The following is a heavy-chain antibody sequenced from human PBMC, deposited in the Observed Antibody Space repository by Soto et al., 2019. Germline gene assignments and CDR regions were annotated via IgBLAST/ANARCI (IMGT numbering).Heavy chain of an antibody. D-gene: IGHD6-6*01. CDR1: GGSFSGYY. J-gene: IGHJ6*02. CDR2: INHSGST. V-gene: IGHV4-34*01. Sequence: SETLSLTCGVYGGSFSGYYWSWIRQPPGKGLEWIGEINHSGSTNYNPSLKSRVTISVDTSKNQFSLKLSSVTAADTAVYYCARGRIAARLNYYYYGMDVWGQGTTVTVSS. CDR3: ARGRIAARLNYYYYGMDV.